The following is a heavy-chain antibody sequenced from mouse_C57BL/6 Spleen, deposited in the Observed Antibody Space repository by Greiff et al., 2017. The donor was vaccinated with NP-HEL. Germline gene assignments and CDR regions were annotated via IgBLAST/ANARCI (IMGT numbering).Heavy chain of an antibody. Sequence: VQLQQSGPELVKPGASVKISCKASGYAFSSSWMNWVKQRPGKGLEWIGRIYPGDGDTNYNGKFKGKATLTVDKSSSTAYMQLSSLTSEDSAVYFCARGGQLRLLAYWGQGTLVTVSA. V-gene: IGHV1-82*01. J-gene: IGHJ3*01. D-gene: IGHD3-2*02. CDR2: IYPGDGDT. CDR3: ARGGQLRLLAY. CDR1: GYAFSSSW.